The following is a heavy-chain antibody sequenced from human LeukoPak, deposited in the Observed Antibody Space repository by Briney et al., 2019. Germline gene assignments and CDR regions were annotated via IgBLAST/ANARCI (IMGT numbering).Heavy chain of an antibody. D-gene: IGHD5-12*01. CDR2: ISGSGGST. V-gene: IGHV3-23*01. CDR1: GFTFSSYA. CDR3: AKDLWLRTEAGHYFDY. Sequence: GGSLRLSCAASGFTFSSYAMSWVRQAPGKGLEWVSAISGSGGSTYYADSVKGRFTISRDNSKNTLYLQMNSLRAEDTAVYYCAKDLWLRTEAGHYFDYWGQGTLVTVSS. J-gene: IGHJ4*02.